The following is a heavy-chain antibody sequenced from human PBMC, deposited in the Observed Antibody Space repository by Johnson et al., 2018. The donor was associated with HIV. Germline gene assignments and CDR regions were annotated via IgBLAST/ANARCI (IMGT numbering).Heavy chain of an antibody. CDR3: ARDPIRGYGDYEDDAFDI. CDR2: IKQDGSEK. J-gene: IGHJ3*02. CDR1: GFTFSSYG. V-gene: IGHV3-7*01. Sequence: VQLVESGGGLVQPGGSLRLSCAASGFTFSSYGMHWVRQAPGKGLEWVANIKQDGSEKYYVDSVKGRFTISRDNAKNSLYLQMNSLRAEDTAVYYCARDPIRGYGDYEDDAFDIWGQGTMVTVSS. D-gene: IGHD4-17*01.